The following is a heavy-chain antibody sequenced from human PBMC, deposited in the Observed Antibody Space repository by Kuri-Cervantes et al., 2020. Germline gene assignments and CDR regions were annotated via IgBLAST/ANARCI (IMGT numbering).Heavy chain of an antibody. CDR1: GFTFSSYG. D-gene: IGHD2-21*02. V-gene: IGHV3-30*03. CDR2: ISYDGSNK. J-gene: IGHJ6*02. Sequence: GGSLRLSCAASGFTFSSYGMHWVRQAPGKGLEWVAVISYDGSNKYYADSVKGRFTISRDNAKNSLYLQMNSLRAEDTAVYYCARGDLVVTAIRGDYYYYGMDVWGQGTTVTVSS. CDR3: ARGDLVVTAIRGDYYYYGMDV.